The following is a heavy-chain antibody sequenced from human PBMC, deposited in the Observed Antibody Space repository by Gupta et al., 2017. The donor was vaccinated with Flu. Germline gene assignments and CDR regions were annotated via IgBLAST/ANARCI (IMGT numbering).Heavy chain of an antibody. D-gene: IGHD5-18*01. CDR1: GFTFSSHS. CDR3: ARDRLGYNYATGLGY. Sequence: QVQLVESGGGVVQPGRSLRLSCAASGFTFSSHSMHWVRQAPGKGLESVAVIWYDGSKTYYVDSVKGRFSISRDNSKKMLYLQMSSLRAEDTAIYYCARDRLGYNYATGLGYWGQGTLVTVSS. V-gene: IGHV3-33*01. CDR2: IWYDGSKT. J-gene: IGHJ4*02.